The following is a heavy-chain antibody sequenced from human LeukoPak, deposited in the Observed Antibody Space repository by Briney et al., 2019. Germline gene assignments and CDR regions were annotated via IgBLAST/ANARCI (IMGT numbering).Heavy chain of an antibody. CDR1: GFTFSSYA. J-gene: IGHJ4*02. CDR2: ISGSGGST. Sequence: QYGGSLRLSCAASGFTFSSYAMSWVRQAPGKGLEWVSAISGSGGSTYYADSVKGRFTISRDNSKNTLYLQMNSLRAEDTAVYYCASTLKITMVREFQFDYWGQGTLVTVSS. D-gene: IGHD3-10*01. V-gene: IGHV3-23*01. CDR3: ASTLKITMVREFQFDY.